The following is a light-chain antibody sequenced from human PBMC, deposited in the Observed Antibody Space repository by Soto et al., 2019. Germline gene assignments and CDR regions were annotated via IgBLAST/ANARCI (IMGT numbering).Light chain of an antibody. Sequence: EMEVPQSPTSVSASVGDRVTITCRASRSIGNNLNWYQQRPGKAPLLLIYSASSLQSGVPSRFSGSSSGTDFTLTINGLQPEDFATYYCQQSFSPHIAFGQPSRLEIK. CDR1: RSIGNN. V-gene: IGKV1-39*01. J-gene: IGKJ5*01. CDR2: SAS. CDR3: QQSFSPHIA.